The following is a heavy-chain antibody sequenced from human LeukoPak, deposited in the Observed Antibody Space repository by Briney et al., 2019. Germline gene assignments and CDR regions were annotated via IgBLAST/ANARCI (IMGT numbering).Heavy chain of an antibody. CDR2: ISSSGSTI. Sequence: GGSLRLSCAASGLTFSSYEMNWVRQAPGKGQEWVSYISSSGSTIYYADSVKGRFTISRDNAKNSLYLQMNSLRAEDTAVYYCARDLSSSGYPYYYYYMDVWGKGTTLTVSS. J-gene: IGHJ6*03. V-gene: IGHV3-48*03. CDR1: GLTFSSYE. D-gene: IGHD3-22*01. CDR3: ARDLSSSGYPYYYYYMDV.